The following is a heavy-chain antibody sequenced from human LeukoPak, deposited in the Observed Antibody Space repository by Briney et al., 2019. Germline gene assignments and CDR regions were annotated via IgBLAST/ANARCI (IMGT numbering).Heavy chain of an antibody. CDR2: INTNTGNP. Sequence: ASVKVSCKASGYTFTNYAMNWVRQAPGQGLEWMGWINTNTGNPTYAQGFTGRFVFSLDTSVSTAYLQISSLKAEDTAVYYCVYSSDYGGDAFDIWGQGTMVTVSS. D-gene: IGHD6-19*01. CDR3: VYSSDYGGDAFDI. J-gene: IGHJ3*02. V-gene: IGHV7-4-1*02. CDR1: GYTFTNYA.